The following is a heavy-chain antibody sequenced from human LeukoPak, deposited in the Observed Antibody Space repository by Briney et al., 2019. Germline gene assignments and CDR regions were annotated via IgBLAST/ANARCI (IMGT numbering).Heavy chain of an antibody. D-gene: IGHD2/OR15-2a*01. J-gene: IGHJ1*01. CDR3: ARQLSIKPPAEYFQH. CDR2: IYHSGST. V-gene: IGHV4-34*01. CDR1: GGSFSGAY. Sequence: SETLSLTCAVYGGSFSGAYWSWIRQPPGKGLEWIGSIYHSGSTYYNPSLKSRVTISVDTSKNQFSLKLSSVTAADTAVYYCARQLSIKPPAEYFQHWGQGTLVTVSS.